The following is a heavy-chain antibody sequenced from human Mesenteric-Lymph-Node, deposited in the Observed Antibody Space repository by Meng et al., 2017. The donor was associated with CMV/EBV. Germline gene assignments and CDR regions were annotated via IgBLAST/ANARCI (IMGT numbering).Heavy chain of an antibody. V-gene: IGHV3-13*01. D-gene: IGHD2-2*01. J-gene: IGHJ4*02. CDR3: ARGRGGPAAIELDY. CDR1: GFTFSSYD. Sequence: GESLKISCAASGFTFSSYDMHWVRQATGKGLEWVSAIGTAGDTYYQGSVKGRFTISRENAKNSLYLQMNSLRAGDKAVYYCARGRGGPAAIELDYWGQGTLVTVSS. CDR2: IGTAGDT.